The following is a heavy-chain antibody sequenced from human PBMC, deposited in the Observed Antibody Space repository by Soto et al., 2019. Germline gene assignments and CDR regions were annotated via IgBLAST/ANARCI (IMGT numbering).Heavy chain of an antibody. D-gene: IGHD3-9*01. Sequence: GGSLRLSCAAPGFTFSSYAMSWVRQASGKGLEWVSAISGSGGSTYYADSVKGRFTISRDNSKNTLYLQMNSLRAEDTAVYYCAKDGRLDFDWLLRFDYWGQGTLVTVSS. V-gene: IGHV3-23*01. CDR3: AKDGRLDFDWLLRFDY. CDR2: ISGSGGST. J-gene: IGHJ4*02. CDR1: GFTFSSYA.